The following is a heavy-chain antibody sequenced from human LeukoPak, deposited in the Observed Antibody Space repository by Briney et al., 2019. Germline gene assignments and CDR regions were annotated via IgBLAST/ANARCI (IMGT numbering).Heavy chain of an antibody. CDR1: GFTFDDYA. CDR3: AKCGSSSGDDAFDI. D-gene: IGHD6-6*01. CDR2: ISWNSGSI. Sequence: GGSLRLSCAPSGFTFDDYAMHWVRQAPGKGLEWVSGISWNSGSIGYADSVKGRFTISRDNAKNYLYLQMNSLRAEDMALYYCAKCGSSSGDDAFDIWGQGTMVTVS. V-gene: IGHV3-9*03. J-gene: IGHJ3*02.